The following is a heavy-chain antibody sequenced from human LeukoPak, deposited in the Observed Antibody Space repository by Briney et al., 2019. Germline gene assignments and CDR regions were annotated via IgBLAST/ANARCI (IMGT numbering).Heavy chain of an antibody. CDR1: GFTFSNYA. Sequence: PGRSLRLSCAASGFTFSNYAIHWVRQAPGKGLEWVSVISYDGTNKYYADSVKGRFTISRDNSKNMLYLQMNSLRAEDTALYYCAKDLTTVTTQGDYWGQGTLVTVSS. D-gene: IGHD4-17*01. V-gene: IGHV3-30*04. CDR3: AKDLTTVTTQGDY. J-gene: IGHJ4*02. CDR2: ISYDGTNK.